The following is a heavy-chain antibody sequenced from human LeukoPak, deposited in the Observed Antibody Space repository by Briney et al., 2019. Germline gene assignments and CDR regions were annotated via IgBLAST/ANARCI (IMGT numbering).Heavy chain of an antibody. CDR3: AITGGAGGSDYYYYMDV. Sequence: ASVKVSCKASGYTFTSYYMHWVRQAPGQGLEWMGIINPSGGSTSYAQKFQGRVTMTRDMSTSTVYMELSSLRSEDTAVYYCAITGGAGGSDYYYYMDVWGKGTTVTVSS. CDR1: GYTFTSYY. CDR2: INPSGGST. D-gene: IGHD2-15*01. J-gene: IGHJ6*03. V-gene: IGHV1-46*01.